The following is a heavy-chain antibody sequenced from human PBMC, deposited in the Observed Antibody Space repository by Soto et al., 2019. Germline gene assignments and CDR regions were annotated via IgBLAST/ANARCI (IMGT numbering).Heavy chain of an antibody. V-gene: IGHV1-18*01. CDR3: ARGSRFGDQQWLVRNYYYYGMDA. CDR1: GYTFTSYG. D-gene: IGHD6-19*01. CDR2: ISAYNGNT. J-gene: IGHJ6*02. Sequence: ASLKVSCKASGYTFTSYGISWVRQAPGQGLEWMGWISAYNGNTNYAQKLQGRVTMTTDTSTSTAYMELRSLRSDDTAVYYCARGSRFGDQQWLVRNYYYYGMDAWGQGTTVTVSS.